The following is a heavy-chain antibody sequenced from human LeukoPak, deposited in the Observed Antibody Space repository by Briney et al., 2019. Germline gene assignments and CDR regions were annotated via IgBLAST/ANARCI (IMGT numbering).Heavy chain of an antibody. CDR1: GGSFSGYY. J-gene: IGHJ6*03. Sequence: SETLSLTCAVYGGSFSGYYWSWIRQPPGKGLEWIGEINHSGSTNYNPSLKSRVTISVDTSKNQFSLKLSSVTAADTAVYFCARGRVSSSTWYSTYYYYFYMDVWGKGTTVTVSS. V-gene: IGHV4-34*01. D-gene: IGHD1-1*01. CDR2: INHSGST. CDR3: ARGRVSSSTWYSTYYYYFYMDV.